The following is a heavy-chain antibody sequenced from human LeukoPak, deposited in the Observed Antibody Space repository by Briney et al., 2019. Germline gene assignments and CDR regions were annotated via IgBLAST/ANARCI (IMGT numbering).Heavy chain of an antibody. Sequence: PGGSLRLSCAASGFTVSNNYMNWVRQAPGKGLEWVSLIYSGGTTYYADSVKGRFTISRDHSKNTLYLQMNSLRADDTAVYYCARDPSAVAANTYGWGQGTLVTVSS. J-gene: IGHJ4*02. CDR2: IYSGGTT. D-gene: IGHD6-25*01. V-gene: IGHV3-66*01. CDR1: GFTVSNNY. CDR3: ARDPSAVAANTYG.